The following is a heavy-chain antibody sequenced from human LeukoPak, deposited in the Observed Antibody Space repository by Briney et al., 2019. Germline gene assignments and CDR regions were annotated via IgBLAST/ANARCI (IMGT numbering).Heavy chain of an antibody. CDR1: GYTYTSYG. V-gene: IGHV1-18*01. J-gene: IGHJ4*02. CDR2: ISAYKGNT. Sequence: ASVKVSCKASGYTYTSYGISWVRHAPGQGLEWMGWISAYKGNTNYAQKLQDRVTMTTDTSTSTAYMELRSLRSDDTAVFYCARVHCSGNNCYSISDYWGQGTLVTVSS. CDR3: ARVHCSGNNCYSISDY. D-gene: IGHD2-15*01.